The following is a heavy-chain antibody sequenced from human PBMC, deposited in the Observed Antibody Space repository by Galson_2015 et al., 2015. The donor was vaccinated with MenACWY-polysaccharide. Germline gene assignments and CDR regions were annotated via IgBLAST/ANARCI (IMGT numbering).Heavy chain of an antibody. CDR3: ARGFEWELPGLLGY. CDR1: GYTFTSYD. Sequence: SVKVSCKASGYTFTSYDINWVRQATGQGLEWMGWMNPNSGNTGYTQKFQGRVTMTRNTSISTAYMELSSLRSEDTAVYYCARGFEWELPGLLGYWGQGTLVTVSS. V-gene: IGHV1-8*01. J-gene: IGHJ4*02. D-gene: IGHD1-26*01. CDR2: MNPNSGNT.